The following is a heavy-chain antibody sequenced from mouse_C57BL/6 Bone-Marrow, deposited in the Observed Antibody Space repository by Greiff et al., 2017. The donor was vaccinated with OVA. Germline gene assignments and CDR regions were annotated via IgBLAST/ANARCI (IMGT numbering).Heavy chain of an antibody. Sequence: QVQLQQPGAELVKPGASVKLSCKASGYTFTSYWMQWVKQRPGQGLEWIGEIDPSDSYTNYNQKFKGKATLTVDTSSSTAYMQLSSLTSEDSAVYYCSNYYGRSPWFAYWGQGTLVTVSA. CDR2: IDPSDSYT. V-gene: IGHV1-50*01. CDR1: GYTFTSYW. D-gene: IGHD1-1*01. CDR3: SNYYGRSPWFAY. J-gene: IGHJ3*01.